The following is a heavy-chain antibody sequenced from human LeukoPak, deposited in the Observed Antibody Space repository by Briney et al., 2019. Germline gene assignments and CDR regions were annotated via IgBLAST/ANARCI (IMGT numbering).Heavy chain of an antibody. V-gene: IGHV5-10-1*01. CDR2: IDPSDSYT. J-gene: IGHJ4*02. CDR1: GYSFTSYW. CDR3: ARRSIAAAGFDY. Sequence: GESLKISCKCSGYSFTSYWISWVRELPGKGVEWMGRIDPSDSYTNYSPSFQGDVTISADKSISTAYLQWSSLKASDTAMSYCARRSIAAAGFDYWGQGTLVTVSS. D-gene: IGHD6-13*01.